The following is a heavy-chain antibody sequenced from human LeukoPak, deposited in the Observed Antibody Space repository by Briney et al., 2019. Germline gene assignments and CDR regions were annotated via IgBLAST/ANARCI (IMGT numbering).Heavy chain of an antibody. Sequence: SETLSLTCAVYGGSFSGYSWSWIRQPPGKGLEWIGEINHSGSTNYNPSLKSRVTISVDTSKNQFSLKLSSVTAADTAVYYCARGRRSYDFWSGYRSYNWFDPWGQGTLVTVSS. CDR1: GGSFSGYS. V-gene: IGHV4-34*01. J-gene: IGHJ5*02. CDR2: INHSGST. CDR3: ARGRRSYDFWSGYRSYNWFDP. D-gene: IGHD3-3*01.